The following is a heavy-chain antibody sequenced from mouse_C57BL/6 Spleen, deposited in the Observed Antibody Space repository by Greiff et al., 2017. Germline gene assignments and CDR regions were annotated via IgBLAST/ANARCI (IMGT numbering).Heavy chain of an antibody. D-gene: IGHD1-1*01. V-gene: IGHV1-22*01. CDR1: GYTFTDYN. CDR3: ARSTYGSSYWFAY. CDR2: INPNNGGT. J-gene: IGHJ3*01. Sequence: EVQLQQSGPELVKPGASVKMSCKASGYTFTDYNMHWVKQSHGKSLEWIGYINPNNGGTSYNQKFKGKATLTVNKSSSTAYMELRSLTSEDSAVXYGARSTYGSSYWFAYWGQGTLVTVSA.